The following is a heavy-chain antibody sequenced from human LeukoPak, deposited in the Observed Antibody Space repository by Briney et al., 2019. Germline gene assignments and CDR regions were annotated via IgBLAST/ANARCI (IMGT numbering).Heavy chain of an antibody. CDR1: GLTFSGYS. D-gene: IGHD6-13*01. Sequence: PGESLRLSCAVSGLTFSGYSMTWVRQAPGKGLFWVSGISAGGGSTYYADSVKGRFTISRDNSTNTLYLQMNSLSAEDTAVYHCAKDAAGPEYWGQGTLVAVSS. J-gene: IGHJ4*02. CDR2: ISAGGGST. CDR3: AKDAAGPEY. V-gene: IGHV3-23*01.